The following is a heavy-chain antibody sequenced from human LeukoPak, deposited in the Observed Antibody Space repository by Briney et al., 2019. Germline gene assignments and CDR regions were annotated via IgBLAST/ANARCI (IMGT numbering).Heavy chain of an antibody. J-gene: IGHJ3*02. CDR2: IYSGGST. V-gene: IGHV3-53*01. Sequence: GGSLRLSCAASGFTVSSNYMSWVRQAPGKGPEWVSVIYSGGSTYYADSVKGRFTISRDNSKNTLYLQMNSLRAEDTAVYYCARGYSGYVADAFDIWGQGTMVTVSS. CDR3: ARGYSGYVADAFDI. D-gene: IGHD5-12*01. CDR1: GFTVSSNY.